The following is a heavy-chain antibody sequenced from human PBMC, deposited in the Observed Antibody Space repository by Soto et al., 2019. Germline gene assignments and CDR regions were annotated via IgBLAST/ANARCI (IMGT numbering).Heavy chain of an antibody. J-gene: IGHJ6*02. Sequence: QVQLVQSGAEVKKPGASVKVSCKASGYTFTSYDINWVRQATGQGLEWMGWMNPNSGNTGYAQKFQGRVTMTRNTSISRAYMGLRSLRSEDTAGYCCARRGYSSSWYYYYYYGMDVWGQGTTVTVSS. D-gene: IGHD6-13*01. CDR2: MNPNSGNT. CDR3: ARRGYSSSWYYYYYYGMDV. CDR1: GYTFTSYD. V-gene: IGHV1-8*01.